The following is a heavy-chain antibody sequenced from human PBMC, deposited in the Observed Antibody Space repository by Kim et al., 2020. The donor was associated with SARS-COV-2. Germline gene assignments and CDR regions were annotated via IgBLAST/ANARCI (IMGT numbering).Heavy chain of an antibody. J-gene: IGHJ3*02. CDR1: GGSISSSSYY. Sequence: SETLSLTCTVSGGSISSSSYYWGWIRQPPGKGLEWIGSIYYSGSTYYNPSLKSRVTISVDTSKNQFSLKLSSVTAADTAVYYCARDLRWVVAATPETDDAFDIWGQGTMVTVSS. D-gene: IGHD2-15*01. V-gene: IGHV4-39*07. CDR3: ARDLRWVVAATPETDDAFDI. CDR2: IYYSGST.